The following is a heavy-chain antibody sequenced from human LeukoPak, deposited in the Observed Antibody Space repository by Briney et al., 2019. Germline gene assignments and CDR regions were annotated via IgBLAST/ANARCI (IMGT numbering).Heavy chain of an antibody. V-gene: IGHV3-74*01. CDR3: ARGPYGGNPAWSFDL. D-gene: IGHD4-23*01. Sequence: GGSLRLSCAASGFTFSSYWMHWVRQAPGKGLVWVSRINSDGSSTNYADSVKGRFTIFRDNAKNTLYLQMNSLRAEDTAMYYCARGPYGGNPAWSFDLWGRGTLDTVSS. J-gene: IGHJ2*01. CDR1: GFTFSSYW. CDR2: INSDGSST.